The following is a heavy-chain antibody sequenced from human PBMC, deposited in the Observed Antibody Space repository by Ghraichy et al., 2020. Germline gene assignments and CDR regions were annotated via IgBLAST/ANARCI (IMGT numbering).Heavy chain of an antibody. Sequence: SVKVSCKASGGTFSSYAISWVRQAPGQGLEWMGRIIPIFGTANYAQKFQGRVTITADESTSTAYMELSSLRSEDTAVYYCARDIGYSSSWYVGLLEVNWFDPWGQGTLVTVSS. J-gene: IGHJ5*02. CDR3: ARDIGYSSSWYVGLLEVNWFDP. D-gene: IGHD6-13*01. CDR1: GGTFSSYA. CDR2: IIPIFGTA. V-gene: IGHV1-69*13.